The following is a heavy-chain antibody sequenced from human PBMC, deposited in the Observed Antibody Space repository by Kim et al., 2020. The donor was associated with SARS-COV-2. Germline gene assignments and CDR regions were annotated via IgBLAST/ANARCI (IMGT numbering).Heavy chain of an antibody. D-gene: IGHD3-16*01. CDR2: IKEDASDE. V-gene: IGHV3-7*01. J-gene: IGHJ4*02. CDR1: GFTFSTHY. Sequence: GGSLRLSCEASGFTFSTHYMSWVRQAPGKGLKWVANIKEDASDESYADTVKGRFTISRDNARNSLYLQMNNLRVEDTAVYYCAKGWGFDNWGQGTLVTVS. CDR3: AKGWGFDN.